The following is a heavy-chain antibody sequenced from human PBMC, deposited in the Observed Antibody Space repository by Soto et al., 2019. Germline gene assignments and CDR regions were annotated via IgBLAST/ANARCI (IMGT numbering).Heavy chain of an antibody. CDR3: ARDTPPHSYCSSTSCYMPNWFDP. V-gene: IGHV4-39*02. Sequence: TAETLSLTCTVSGSSISSSSYYWGWIRQPPGKGLEWIGSIYYSGSTYDNPSLKSRVTISVDTSKHQFSLKLSSVTAADTAVYYCARDTPPHSYCSSTSCYMPNWFDPWGQGTLVTVSS. CDR1: GSSISSSSYY. J-gene: IGHJ5*02. D-gene: IGHD2-2*01. CDR2: IYYSGST.